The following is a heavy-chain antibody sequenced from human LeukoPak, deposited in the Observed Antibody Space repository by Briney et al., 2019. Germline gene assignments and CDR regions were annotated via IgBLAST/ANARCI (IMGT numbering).Heavy chain of an antibody. Sequence: GGSLRLSCAASGFTFSSYGMHWVRQAPGKGLEWVAVISYDGSNKYYADSVKGRFTISRDNSKNTLYLQMNSLRAEDTAVYYCARGSVGLAVAGLHFDCWGQGTLVTVSS. V-gene: IGHV3-30*03. CDR1: GFTFSSYG. J-gene: IGHJ4*02. CDR2: ISYDGSNK. D-gene: IGHD6-19*01. CDR3: ARGSVGLAVAGLHFDC.